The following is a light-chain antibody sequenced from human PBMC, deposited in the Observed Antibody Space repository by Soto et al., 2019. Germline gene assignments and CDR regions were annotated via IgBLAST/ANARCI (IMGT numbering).Light chain of an antibody. CDR2: SNN. V-gene: IGLV1-44*01. CDR3: AAWDDSLNGHV. J-gene: IGLJ1*01. CDR1: SSNIGSNT. Sequence: QSVLTQPPSASGTPGQRVTISCSGSSSNIGSNTVNWYQQLPGPAPKLLIHSNNQRPSGVPDRFSGSRSGTSASLAISGLQSEDEAEYYYAAWDDSLNGHVFGTGTKVTVL.